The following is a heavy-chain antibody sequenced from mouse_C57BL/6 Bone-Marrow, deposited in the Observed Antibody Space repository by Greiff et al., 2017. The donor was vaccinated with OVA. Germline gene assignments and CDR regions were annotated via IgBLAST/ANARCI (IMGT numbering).Heavy chain of an antibody. CDR1: GFTFSDYY. Sequence: EVQVVESGGGLVQPGGSLKLSCAASGFTFSDYYMYWVRQTPEKRLEWVAYISNGGGSTYYPDTVKGRFTISRDNAKNTLYLQMSRLKSEDTAMYCCARRTLYYAMDYWGQGTSVTVSS. CDR2: ISNGGGST. CDR3: ARRTLYYAMDY. J-gene: IGHJ4*01. V-gene: IGHV5-12*01.